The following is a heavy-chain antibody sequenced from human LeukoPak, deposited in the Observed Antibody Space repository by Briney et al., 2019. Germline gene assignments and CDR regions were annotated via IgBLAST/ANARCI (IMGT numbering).Heavy chain of an antibody. CDR3: VRDYIGDIVVVVAANAFDY. V-gene: IGHV3-21*01. J-gene: IGHJ4*02. D-gene: IGHD2-15*01. Sequence: PGGSLRLSCAASGFTFSSYSMNWVRQAPGKGLEWVSSISSSSSYIYYADSVKGRFTISRDNAKNSLYLQMNSLRAEDTAVYYCVRDYIGDIVVVVAANAFDYWGQGTLVTVSS. CDR1: GFTFSSYS. CDR2: ISSSSSYI.